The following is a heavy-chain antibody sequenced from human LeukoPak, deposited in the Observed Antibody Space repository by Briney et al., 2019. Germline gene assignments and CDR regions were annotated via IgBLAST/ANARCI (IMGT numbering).Heavy chain of an antibody. Sequence: PGGSLRLSCAASGFTFSSYGMHWVRQAPGKGLEWVAFIRYDGSNKYYADSVKGRFTISRDNSKNTLYLQMGSLRAEDMAVYYCARGGILTGYPPGYWGQGTLVTVSS. CDR2: IRYDGSNK. D-gene: IGHD3-9*01. J-gene: IGHJ4*02. CDR3: ARGGILTGYPPGY. CDR1: GFTFSSYG. V-gene: IGHV3-30*02.